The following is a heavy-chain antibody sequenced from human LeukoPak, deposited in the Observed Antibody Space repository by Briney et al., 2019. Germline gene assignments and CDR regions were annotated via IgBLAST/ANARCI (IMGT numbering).Heavy chain of an antibody. V-gene: IGHV3-23*01. Sequence: GGSLRLSCAASGFTFSSYAMSWVRQAPGKGLEWVSAISGSGGSTYYADSVKGRFTISRDNSKNTLYLQMNSLRAEDTAVYYCASQNYCSSTSCYEDPWGQGTLVTVSS. CDR2: ISGSGGST. D-gene: IGHD2-2*01. CDR1: GFTFSSYA. J-gene: IGHJ5*02. CDR3: ASQNYCSSTSCYEDP.